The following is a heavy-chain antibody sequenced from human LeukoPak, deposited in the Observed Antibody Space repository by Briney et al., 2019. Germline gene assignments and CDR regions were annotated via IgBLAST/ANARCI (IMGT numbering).Heavy chain of an antibody. CDR2: IYYSGST. J-gene: IGHJ5*02. CDR1: GGSISSGGYY. CDR3: AREWPVAGRWFDP. V-gene: IGHV4-31*03. Sequence: PSETLSLTCTVSGGSISSGGYYWNWIRQHPGKGLEWIGYIYYSGSTYYNPSLKSRVTISVDTSKNQFSLKLSSVTAADTAVYYCAREWPVAGRWFDPWGQGTLVTVSS. D-gene: IGHD6-19*01.